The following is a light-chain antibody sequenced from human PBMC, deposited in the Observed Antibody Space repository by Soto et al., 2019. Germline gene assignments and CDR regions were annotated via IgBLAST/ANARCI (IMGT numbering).Light chain of an antibody. V-gene: IGKV1-39*01. CDR1: QSISSY. Sequence: DIQMTQSPSSLSASVGDRVTITCRASQSISSYLNWYQQKPGKAPKLLIYAASSLQSGVPSRFSGSGSGTDFTLTISSLQPEDFATYYCQQSYGTPPTFGQVTKVEIK. CDR3: QQSYGTPPT. CDR2: AAS. J-gene: IGKJ1*01.